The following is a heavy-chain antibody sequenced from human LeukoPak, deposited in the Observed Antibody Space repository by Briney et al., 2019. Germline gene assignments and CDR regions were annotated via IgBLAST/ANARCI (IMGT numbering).Heavy chain of an antibody. CDR2: IIPILGIA. D-gene: IGHD6-13*01. CDR1: GGTFSSYA. J-gene: IGHJ4*02. CDR3: AKDRHSSSWYYFDY. V-gene: IGHV1-69*04. Sequence: SVKVSCKASGGTFSSYAISWVRQAPGQGLEWMGRIIPILGIANYAQKFQGRVTITADKSTSTAYMELSSLRAEDTAVYYCAKDRHSSSWYYFDYWGQGTLVTVSS.